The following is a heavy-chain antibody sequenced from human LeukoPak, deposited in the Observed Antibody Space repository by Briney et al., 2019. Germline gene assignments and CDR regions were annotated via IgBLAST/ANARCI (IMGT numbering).Heavy chain of an antibody. CDR2: IYYSGST. J-gene: IGHJ4*02. CDR3: ARGDDYSNYSSFGGFDY. D-gene: IGHD4-11*01. V-gene: IGHV4-30-4*08. Sequence: PSQTLSLTCTVSGGSISGGDYYWSWIRQPPGKGLEWIGYIYYSGSTYYNPSLKSRVTISVDTSKNQFSLKLGSVTAADTAVYYCARGDDYSNYSSFGGFDYWGQGTLVTVSS. CDR1: GGSISGGDYY.